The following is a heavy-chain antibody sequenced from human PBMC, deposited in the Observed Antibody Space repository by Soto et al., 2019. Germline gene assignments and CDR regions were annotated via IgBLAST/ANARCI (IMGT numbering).Heavy chain of an antibody. V-gene: IGHV1-3*01. CDR3: ARGGRSSSWYDYYYYMDV. CDR2: INAGNGNT. CDR1: GYTFTSYS. Sequence: GASVKVSCKASGYTFTSYSMHWVHQAPGQRLEWMGWINAGNGNTKYSQKFQGRVTVTRDTSASTAYMELSSLRSEDTAVYYCARGGRSSSWYDYYYYMDVWGKGTMVTVSS. J-gene: IGHJ6*03. D-gene: IGHD6-13*01.